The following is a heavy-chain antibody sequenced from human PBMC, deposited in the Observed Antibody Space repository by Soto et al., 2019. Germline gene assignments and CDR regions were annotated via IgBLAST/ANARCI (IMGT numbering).Heavy chain of an antibody. CDR2: IYYSGST. CDR1: GGSISSGGYY. V-gene: IGHV4-31*02. D-gene: IGHD2-15*01. Sequence: SETLSLTCTVSGGSISSGGYYWSWIRQHPGKGLEWIGYIYYSGSTYYNTSLKSRVTISVDTSKNQFSLKLSSVTAADTAVYYCASTHSVVAATGGINWFDPWGQGTLVTVSS. J-gene: IGHJ5*02. CDR3: ASTHSVVAATGGINWFDP.